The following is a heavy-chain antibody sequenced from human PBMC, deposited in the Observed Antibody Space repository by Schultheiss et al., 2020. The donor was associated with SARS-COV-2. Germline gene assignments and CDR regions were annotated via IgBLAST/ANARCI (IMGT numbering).Heavy chain of an antibody. V-gene: IGHV4-59*01. CDR2: ISGST. J-gene: IGHJ4*02. CDR1: GGSISTYY. Sequence: SETLSLTCTVSGGSISTYYWTWIRQPPGKGLEWIGYISGSTNYNPSLKSRVTISVDTSKNQFSLKLSSVTAADTAVYYCARDWNGYYGNYFDYWGQGAQVTVSS. CDR3: ARDWNGYYGNYFDY. D-gene: IGHD3-3*01.